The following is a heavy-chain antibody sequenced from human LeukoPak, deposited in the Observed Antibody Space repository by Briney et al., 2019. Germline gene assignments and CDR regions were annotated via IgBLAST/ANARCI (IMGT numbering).Heavy chain of an antibody. Sequence: SETLSLTCAVYGGSFSGYHWSWIRQPPGKGLEWIGEINHSGSTNYNPSPKSRVTISVDTSKNQFSLKLSSVTAADTAVYYCARAGLGSMAAILLGPWGQGTLVTVSS. D-gene: IGHD3/OR15-3a*01. CDR2: INHSGST. V-gene: IGHV4-34*01. CDR3: ARAGLGSMAAILLGP. CDR1: GGSFSGYH. J-gene: IGHJ5*02.